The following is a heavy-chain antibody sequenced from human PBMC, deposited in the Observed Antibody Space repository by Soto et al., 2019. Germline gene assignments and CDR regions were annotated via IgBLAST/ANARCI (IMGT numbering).Heavy chain of an antibody. D-gene: IGHD3-16*01. J-gene: IGHJ3*02. V-gene: IGHV3-66*02. CDR3: ARDPAPYPYVDAFDI. CDR1: GFTVSSNY. CDR2: IYSGGST. Sequence: GGSLRLSCAASGFTVSSNYMSWVRQAPGKGLEWVSVIYSGGSTYYADSVKGRFTISRDNSKNTLYLQMNSLRAEDTAVYYCARDPAPYPYVDAFDIWGQGTMVTVSS.